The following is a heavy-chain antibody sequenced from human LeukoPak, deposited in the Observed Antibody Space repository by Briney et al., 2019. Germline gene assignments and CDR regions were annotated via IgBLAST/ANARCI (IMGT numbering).Heavy chain of an antibody. Sequence: ASVKVSCKASGGTFSSYAISWVRQAPGQGLEWMGWISAYNGNTNYAQKLQGRVTMTTDTSTSTAYMELRSLRSDDTAVYYCARDWEIAVNYFDYWGQGTLVTVSS. V-gene: IGHV1-18*01. D-gene: IGHD6-19*01. CDR1: GGTFSSYA. CDR2: ISAYNGNT. J-gene: IGHJ4*02. CDR3: ARDWEIAVNYFDY.